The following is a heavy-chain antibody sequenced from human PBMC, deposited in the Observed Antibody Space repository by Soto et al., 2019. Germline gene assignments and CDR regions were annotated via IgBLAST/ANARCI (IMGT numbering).Heavy chain of an antibody. CDR2: IIPIFGTA. CDR1: GGTFSSYA. D-gene: IGHD3-3*01. CDR3: ASEGIESGPKMDV. V-gene: IGHV1-69*13. Sequence: EASVKVSCKASGGTFSSYAISWVRQAPGQGLEWMGGIIPIFGTANYAQKFQGRVTITADESTSTAYMELSSLRSEDTAVYYCASEGIESGPKMDVWGQGTTVTVSS. J-gene: IGHJ6*02.